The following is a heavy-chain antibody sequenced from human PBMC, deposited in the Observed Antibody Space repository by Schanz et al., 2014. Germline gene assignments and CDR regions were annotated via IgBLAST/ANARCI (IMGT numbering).Heavy chain of an antibody. CDR2: INPNGGP. CDR3: ARGMAGYDWPDF. V-gene: IGHV1-2*02. J-gene: IGHJ4*02. CDR1: GYSFTEYF. Sequence: QVQLVQSGPAVKKPGASMKVSCLASGYSFTEYFLHWVRQAPGQGLEWMGWINPNGGPTYARKFHGRVTMTTDTSIATAYMEFPSLRPDDTAVFYCARGMAGYDWPDFWGQGTLVTVSS. D-gene: IGHD5-12*01.